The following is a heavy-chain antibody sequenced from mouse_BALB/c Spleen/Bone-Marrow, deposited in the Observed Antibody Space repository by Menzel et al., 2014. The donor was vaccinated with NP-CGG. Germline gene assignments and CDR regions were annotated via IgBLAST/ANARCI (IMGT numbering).Heavy chain of an antibody. CDR1: GYTFTSYV. J-gene: IGHJ1*01. V-gene: IGHV1-14*01. CDR2: INPYNDDT. CDR3: ARSLYGYDWYFDV. Sequence: EVQLQQSGPELVKPGASVKMSCKASGYTFTSYVVHWVKQKPGQGLEWIGNINPYNDDTMYNEKFKGKATLTSDKPSSTAYMELSSLTSEDSAVYYCARSLYGYDWYFDVWGAGTTVTVSS. D-gene: IGHD2-2*01.